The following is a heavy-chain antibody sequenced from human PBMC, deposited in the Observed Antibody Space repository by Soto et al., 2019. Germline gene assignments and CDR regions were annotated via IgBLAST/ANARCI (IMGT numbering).Heavy chain of an antibody. V-gene: IGHV1-18*01. D-gene: IGHD3-22*01. CDR1: GYTFTNYG. CDR3: ARDWYYYDSSGYFGWWFGGSSYDY. Sequence: QVQLVPSGAEVKKPGASVKVSCKASGYTFTNYGISWVRQAPGQGLEWMGWISAYNGNTNYAQKLQGRVTMTTDTSTSTAYMELRSLRSDDTAVYYCARDWYYYDSSGYFGWWFGGSSYDYWGQGTLVTVSS. J-gene: IGHJ4*02. CDR2: ISAYNGNT.